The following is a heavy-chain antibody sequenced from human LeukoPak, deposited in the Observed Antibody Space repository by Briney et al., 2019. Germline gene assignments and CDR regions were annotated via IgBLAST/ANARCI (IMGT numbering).Heavy chain of an antibody. J-gene: IGHJ4*02. V-gene: IGHV4-39*07. D-gene: IGHD6-13*01. CDR2: IYYSGST. CDR1: GGSISSSSYY. CDR3: ARDLGYSSSFDY. Sequence: SETLSLTCTVSGGSISSSSYYWGWIRQPPGKGLEWIGSIYYSGSTYYNPSLKSRVTISVDTSKNQFSLKPSSVTAADTAVYYCARDLGYSSSFDYWGQGTLVTVSS.